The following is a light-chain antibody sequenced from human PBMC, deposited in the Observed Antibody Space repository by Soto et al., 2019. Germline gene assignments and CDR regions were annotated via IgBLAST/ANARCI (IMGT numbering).Light chain of an antibody. CDR1: QSVFYSSPNKNY. CDR2: WAS. Sequence: DIVMTQSPDSLAVSLGERATINCKSSQSVFYSSPNKNYLAWYQQKPGQPPKLLIYWASTRESGVPDRFSGRGSGTDFTLTISSLQAEDVAVYYCQQFYNTPLTFGGGTKVEIK. CDR3: QQFYNTPLT. J-gene: IGKJ4*01. V-gene: IGKV4-1*01.